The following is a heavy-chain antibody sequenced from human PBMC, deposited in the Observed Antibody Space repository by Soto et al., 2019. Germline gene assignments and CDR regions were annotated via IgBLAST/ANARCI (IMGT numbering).Heavy chain of an antibody. CDR3: AREWERSSYYYDSSGYYYLGTPDY. V-gene: IGHV4-31*03. D-gene: IGHD3-22*01. CDR2: IYYSGST. CDR1: GGSISSGGYY. J-gene: IGHJ4*02. Sequence: SETLSLTCTVSGGSISSGGYYWSWIRQHPXKGLEWIGYIYYSGSTYYNPSLKSRVTISVDTSKNQFSLKLSSVTAADTAVYYCAREWERSSYYYDSSGYYYLGTPDYWGQGTLVTVFS.